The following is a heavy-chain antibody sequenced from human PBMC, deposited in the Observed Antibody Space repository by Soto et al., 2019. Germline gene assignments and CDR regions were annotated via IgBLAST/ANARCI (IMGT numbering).Heavy chain of an antibody. CDR2: ISGNGFTT. CDR1: GFSFSNYD. J-gene: IGHJ4*02. Sequence: EVQLLESGGGLVQPGGPLRLSCAASGFSFSNYDMTRVRQAPGKGLDWVSTISGNGFTTYYADSVKGRFTISRDNSKNTVYLQMNSLRVEDTAVYYCANRNYYAKSGYTYPYFDFWGQGSLVTVSS. V-gene: IGHV3-23*01. CDR3: ANRNYYAKSGYTYPYFDF. D-gene: IGHD3-22*01.